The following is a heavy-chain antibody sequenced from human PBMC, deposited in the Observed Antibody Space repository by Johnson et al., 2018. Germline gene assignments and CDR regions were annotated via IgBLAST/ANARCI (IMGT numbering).Heavy chain of an antibody. CDR1: GFTFSGSA. J-gene: IGHJ3*01. V-gene: IGHV3-21*01. D-gene: IGHD6-19*01. Sequence: VQLVESGGGVVLPGRSLRLSCAASGFTFSGSAKQWVRQASGKGLEWLSSISGSSSTIYYADSVRGRFTMSRDNAKNSLYLQMNSLRAEDTAVYYCARDVIAVAGFPDAFDFWGRGTMVTVSS. CDR3: ARDVIAVAGFPDAFDF. CDR2: ISGSSSTI.